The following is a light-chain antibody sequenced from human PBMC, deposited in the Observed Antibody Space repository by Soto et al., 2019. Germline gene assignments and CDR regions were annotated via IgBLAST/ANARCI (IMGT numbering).Light chain of an antibody. CDR3: QQYGSSLWT. CDR1: QSVSSTY. Sequence: EIVLTQSPGTLSLSPGERASLSCRASQSVSSTYLAWYQQKPGQAPRLLIYATSTRATGIPDRFSGSGSGTEFTLTISRLEPEEFAVYYCQQYGSSLWTFGQGTKVEIK. J-gene: IGKJ1*01. V-gene: IGKV3-20*01. CDR2: ATS.